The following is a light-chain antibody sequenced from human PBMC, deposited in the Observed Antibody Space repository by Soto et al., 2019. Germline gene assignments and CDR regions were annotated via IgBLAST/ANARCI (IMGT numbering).Light chain of an antibody. CDR2: GAT. V-gene: IGKV3-20*01. Sequence: EIVLTQSPGTLSLSPGERATLSCRASQTVASTYLAWYQQKPGQTPRLLIYGATSRATGIPDRFSGSGSGTDFTLSISRLEPEDFAVYYCQQYDSSPSRYIFGQGTKLEIK. CDR3: QQYDSSPSRYI. J-gene: IGKJ2*01. CDR1: QTVASTY.